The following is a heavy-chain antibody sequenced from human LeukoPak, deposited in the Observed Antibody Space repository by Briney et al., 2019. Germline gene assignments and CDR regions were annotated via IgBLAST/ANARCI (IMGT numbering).Heavy chain of an antibody. CDR1: GFTFSSYW. Sequence: PGGSLRLSCTAPGFTFSSYWMHWVRQAPGKGLECVSRITSDGSSTSRADSVKGRFTISRDNAKNTLYLQMNSLRAEDTAVYYCSRGVGATDSWGQGTLVTVSS. CDR2: ITSDGSST. D-gene: IGHD1-26*01. V-gene: IGHV3-74*01. J-gene: IGHJ4*02. CDR3: SRGVGATDS.